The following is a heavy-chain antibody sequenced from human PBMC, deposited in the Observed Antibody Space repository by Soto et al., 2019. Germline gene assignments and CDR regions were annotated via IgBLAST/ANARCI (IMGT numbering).Heavy chain of an antibody. J-gene: IGHJ6*02. D-gene: IGHD2-2*03. CDR1: ARSFSSYY. Sequence: SESLSPTSPVYARSFSSYYSSWIRPPPGKGLEWIGDINHSGSTNYNPSLKSRVTISVDTSKNEFSLRLSSVTAADTAVYYCARLNGYCISTNCHGYYGMDVWGQGTTVT. V-gene: IGHV4-34*01. CDR2: INHSGST. CDR3: ARLNGYCISTNCHGYYGMDV.